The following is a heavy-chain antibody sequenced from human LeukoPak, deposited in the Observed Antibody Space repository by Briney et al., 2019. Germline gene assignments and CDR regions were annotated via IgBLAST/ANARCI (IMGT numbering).Heavy chain of an antibody. CDR1: GFTFSSYA. CDR3: PKQSYASGWNPFDY. CDR2: VSGGGVTT. D-gene: IGHD6-19*01. V-gene: IGHV3-23*01. J-gene: IGHJ4*02. Sequence: GGSLRLSCAASGFTFSSYAMSWVRQAPGKGLEWVSTVSGGGVTTYYADSAKGRFTISRDNSMNTLYLQMNSLTAEDTAVYYCPKQSYASGWNPFDYWGQGILVAVSS.